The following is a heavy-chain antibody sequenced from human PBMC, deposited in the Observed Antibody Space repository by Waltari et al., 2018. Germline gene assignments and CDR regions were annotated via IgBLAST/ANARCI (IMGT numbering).Heavy chain of an antibody. Sequence: QAQLHQWGAGQLKPSETLSLTCAVSGESFLGYFWSWIRQSPGKGLEWLGAIHYSGSTNYNPTLASRLSLSVDTTKKQFSLRLTSVTAADAALYFCVRFGEVPPNYFFDYWGQGTLVTVSS. CDR1: GESFLGYF. D-gene: IGHD2-21*01. CDR2: IHYSGST. J-gene: IGHJ4*01. CDR3: VRFGEVPPNYFFDY. V-gene: IGHV4-34*01.